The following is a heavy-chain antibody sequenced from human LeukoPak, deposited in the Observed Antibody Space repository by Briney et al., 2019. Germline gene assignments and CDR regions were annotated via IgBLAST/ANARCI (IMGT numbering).Heavy chain of an antibody. CDR3: ARESSSWYDYGMDV. CDR2: ISSSSSTI. D-gene: IGHD6-13*01. CDR1: GFTFSSYS. Sequence: GGSLRLSCAASGFTFSSYSMNWVRQAPGKGLEWVSYISSSSSTIYYADSVKGRFTISRDNAKNSLYLQMNSLRAEDMAVYYCARESSSWYDYGMDVWGQGTTVTVSS. J-gene: IGHJ6*02. V-gene: IGHV3-48*01.